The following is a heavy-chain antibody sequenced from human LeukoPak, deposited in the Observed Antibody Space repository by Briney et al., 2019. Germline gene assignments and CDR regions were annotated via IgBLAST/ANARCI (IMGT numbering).Heavy chain of an antibody. CDR1: GFTVSAYA. V-gene: IGHV3-23*01. Sequence: QSGGPLRLSCAASGFTVSAYAMAWVRQAPGKGLEWVSTIYDDNTYYADSVKGRFAISTDNSKNTLYLQMNSLRVEDTAVYFCAARKVRGVWFYLDYWGQGTLVTVSS. J-gene: IGHJ4*02. D-gene: IGHD3-10*01. CDR3: AARKVRGVWFYLDY. CDR2: IYDDNT.